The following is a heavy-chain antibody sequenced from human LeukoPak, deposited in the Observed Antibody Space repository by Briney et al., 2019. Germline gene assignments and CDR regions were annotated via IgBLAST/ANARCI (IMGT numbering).Heavy chain of an antibody. J-gene: IGHJ4*02. V-gene: IGHV4-31*03. CDR3: ARGNYVWGSYRYFPFDY. CDR1: GGSISSDIYY. Sequence: SETLSLTCTVSGGSISSDIYYWSWIRQHPGKGLEWIGYIYYSGSTYYNPSLKSRVTISVDTSKNQFSLKLSSVTAADTAVYYCARGNYVWGSYRYFPFDYWGQGTLVTVSS. D-gene: IGHD3-16*02. CDR2: IYYSGST.